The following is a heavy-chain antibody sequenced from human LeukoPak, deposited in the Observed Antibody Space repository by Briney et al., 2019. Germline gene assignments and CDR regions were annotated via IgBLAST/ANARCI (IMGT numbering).Heavy chain of an antibody. CDR2: IKSKTDGGTT. Sequence: GGSLRLSCAASGFTFSSYAMSWVRQAPGKGLEWVGRIKSKTDGGTTDYAAPVKGRFTISRDDSKNTLYLQMNSLKTEDTAVYYCTTDPLGYSYPFDYWGQGTLVTVSS. CDR3: TTDPLGYSYPFDY. D-gene: IGHD5-18*01. J-gene: IGHJ4*02. V-gene: IGHV3-15*01. CDR1: GFTFSSYA.